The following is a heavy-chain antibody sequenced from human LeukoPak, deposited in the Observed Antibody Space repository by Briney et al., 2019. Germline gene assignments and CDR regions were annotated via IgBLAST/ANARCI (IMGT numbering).Heavy chain of an antibody. J-gene: IGHJ5*02. CDR1: GGSINTDDYY. CDR2: IHHTGTT. D-gene: IGHD3-10*01. CDR3: ARNLVPYFGELDP. V-gene: IGHV4-31*03. Sequence: SETLSLTCTVSGGSINTDDYYWIWIRQSPVKGLEWIGYIHHTGTTYYNPSLRSRVSISVFTSNNQFSLTLISVTAADTAVYYCARNLVPYFGELDPWGRGTLVTVSS.